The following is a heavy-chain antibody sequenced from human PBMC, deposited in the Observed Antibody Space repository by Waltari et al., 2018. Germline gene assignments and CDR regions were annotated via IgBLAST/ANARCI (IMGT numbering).Heavy chain of an antibody. J-gene: IGHJ4*02. CDR1: GFTFSSYA. Sequence: QVQLVESGGGVVQPGRSLRLSCAASGFTFSSYARHWVRQAPGKGLEWVAVISYDGSNKYYADSVKGRFTISRDNSKNTLYLQMNSLRAEDTAVYYCARDNSGSYWTYRGDYWGQGTLVTVSS. CDR2: ISYDGSNK. CDR3: ARDNSGSYWTYRGDY. D-gene: IGHD1-26*01. V-gene: IGHV3-30-3*01.